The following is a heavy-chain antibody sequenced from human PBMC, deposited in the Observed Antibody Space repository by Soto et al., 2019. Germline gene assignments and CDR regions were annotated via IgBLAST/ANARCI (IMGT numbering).Heavy chain of an antibody. CDR3: TRIRRPHSYDFGGGYAGAPDNWFAR. D-gene: IGHD3-3*01. CDR2: IVSKEGR. J-gene: IGHJ5*02. V-gene: IGHV2-26*01. Sequence: QVTLTESGPVLVKPTETLTLTCSVSGFSLSNVRMGVSWFRQAPGKTLEGLAHIVSKEGRSYNASLKNRVNISQDTLKSHSALPVTSVGPGDTWTYSCTRIRRPHSYDFGGGYAGAPDNWFARWGQGLLVPVSS. CDR1: GFSLSNVRMG.